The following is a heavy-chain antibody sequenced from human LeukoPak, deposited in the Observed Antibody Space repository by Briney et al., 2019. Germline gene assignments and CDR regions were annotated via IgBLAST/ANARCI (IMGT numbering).Heavy chain of an antibody. J-gene: IGHJ4*02. V-gene: IGHV3-23*01. CDR1: GFTVSSNY. CDR2: ITGSGGNT. Sequence: PGGSLRLSCAASGFTVSSNYMSWVRQAPGKGLEWVSGITGSGGNTYYADSVKGRFTISRDNSKNTMYLQMNSLRAEDTAVYYCAKDPGPLLWFGELSGNWGQGTLVTVSS. CDR3: AKDPGPLLWFGELSGN. D-gene: IGHD3-10*01.